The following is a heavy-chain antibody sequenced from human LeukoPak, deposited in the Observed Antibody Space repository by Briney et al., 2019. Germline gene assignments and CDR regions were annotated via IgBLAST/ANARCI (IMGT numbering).Heavy chain of an antibody. D-gene: IGHD6-13*01. V-gene: IGHV3-21*01. CDR3: ARGGYSSSWYYGY. J-gene: IGHJ4*02. Sequence: PGGSLRLSCAASGFTFSSYSMNWVRQAPGKGLEWVSSISSSSSYIYYADLVKGRFTISRDNAKNSLYLQMNSLRAEDTAVYYCARGGYSSSWYYGYWGQGTLVTVSS. CDR2: ISSSSSYI. CDR1: GFTFSSYS.